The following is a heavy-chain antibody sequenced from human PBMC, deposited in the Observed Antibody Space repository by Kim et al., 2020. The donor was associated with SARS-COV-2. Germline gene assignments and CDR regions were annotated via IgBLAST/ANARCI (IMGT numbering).Heavy chain of an antibody. CDR2: IYYSGST. CDR1: GGSISSSSYY. J-gene: IGHJ4*02. CDR3: ARHVKPGVAAAAHFDY. Sequence: SETLSLTCTVSGGSISSSSYYWGWIRQPPGKGLEWIGSIYYSGSTYYNPSLKSRVTISVDTSKNQFSLKLSSVTAADTAVYYCARHVKPGVAAAAHFDYWGQGTLVTVSS. D-gene: IGHD6-13*01. V-gene: IGHV4-39*01.